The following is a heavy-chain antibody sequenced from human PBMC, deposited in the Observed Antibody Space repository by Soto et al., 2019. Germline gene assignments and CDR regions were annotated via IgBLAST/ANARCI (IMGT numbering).Heavy chain of an antibody. D-gene: IGHD3-16*01. Sequence: EVQLVQSGAEVKKPGATVKISCKVSGYTFTDYYMHWVQQAPGKGLEWMGLVDPEDDETMYAEKFQGRVTITADTSTDTVYIEWTSLRSEDAAVYYCATGDMAVCGKGLLDFWGQGSLVTVSS. J-gene: IGHJ4*02. CDR3: ATGDMAVCGKGLLDF. CDR1: GYTFTDYY. CDR2: VDPEDDET. V-gene: IGHV1-69-2*01.